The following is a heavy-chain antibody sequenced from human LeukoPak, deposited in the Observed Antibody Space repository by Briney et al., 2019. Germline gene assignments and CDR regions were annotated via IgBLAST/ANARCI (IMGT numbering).Heavy chain of an antibody. D-gene: IGHD6-25*01. CDR1: GYTFTSYY. V-gene: IGHV1-46*01. CDR3: ARVGRGAASSYYFDY. CDR2: INPSGGST. Sequence: VASVKVSCKASGYTFTSYYMHWERQAPGQGLEWMGIINPSGGSTSYAQKFQGRVTMPRDMSTSTVYMELSSLRSEDTAVYYCARVGRGAASSYYFDYWGQGTLVTVSS. J-gene: IGHJ4*02.